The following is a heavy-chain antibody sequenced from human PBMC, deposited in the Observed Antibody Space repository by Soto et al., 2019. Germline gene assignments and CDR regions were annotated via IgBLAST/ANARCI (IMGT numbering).Heavy chain of an antibody. CDR2: IIPIFGTA. D-gene: IGHD5-12*01. J-gene: IGHJ4*02. V-gene: IGHV1-69*13. CDR3: ARDLGSGYDPGDY. Sequence: SVKVSCKASGYTFSNFAMHWVRQAPGQGLEWMGGIIPIFGTANYAQKFQGRVTITADESTSTAYMELSSLRSEDTAVYYCARDLGSGYDPGDYWGQGTLVTVSS. CDR1: GYTFSNFA.